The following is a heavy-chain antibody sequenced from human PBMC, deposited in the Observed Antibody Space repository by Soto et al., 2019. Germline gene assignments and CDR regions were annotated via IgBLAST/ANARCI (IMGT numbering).Heavy chain of an antibody. V-gene: IGHV3-11*01. CDR1: GFNFSDYY. Sequence: QVQLVESGGGLVQPGGSLRLSCTASGFNFSDYYMSWIRQAPGKGLESVSYISSSGTRMYYADSVKGRFTISRDNAKNSLYLQLNSLRAEDTAVYYCAREYYDVLTDYYRYYYIDVWGKGITVTVSS. D-gene: IGHD3-9*01. CDR3: AREYYDVLTDYYRYYYIDV. CDR2: ISSSGTRM. J-gene: IGHJ6*03.